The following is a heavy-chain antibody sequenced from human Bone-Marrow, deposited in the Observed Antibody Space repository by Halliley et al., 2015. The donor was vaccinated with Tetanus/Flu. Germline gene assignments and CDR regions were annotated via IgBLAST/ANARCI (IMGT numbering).Heavy chain of an antibody. J-gene: IGHJ4*02. Sequence: GEINHGGSTNYTPSHKGRVPLSVDTSKNQFSRNLNSVTAADTAVYYCARRPDVVVVPSALDYWGQGILVTVSS. V-gene: IGHV4-34*01. D-gene: IGHD2-2*01. CDR3: ARRPDVVVVPSALDY. CDR2: INHGGST.